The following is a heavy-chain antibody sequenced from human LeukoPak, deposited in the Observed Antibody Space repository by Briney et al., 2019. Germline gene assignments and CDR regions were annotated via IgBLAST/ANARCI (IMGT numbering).Heavy chain of an antibody. Sequence: PGGSLRLSCAASGFTFSSYSMNWVRQAPGKGLEWVAVIPYEGSKKYYADSVKGRFTISRDNSKNTLYLQMNSLRAEDTAVYYCAKYYTAMVIRGFDYWGQGTLVTVSS. CDR1: GFTFSSYS. D-gene: IGHD5-18*01. J-gene: IGHJ4*02. CDR2: IPYEGSKK. CDR3: AKYYTAMVIRGFDY. V-gene: IGHV3-30*18.